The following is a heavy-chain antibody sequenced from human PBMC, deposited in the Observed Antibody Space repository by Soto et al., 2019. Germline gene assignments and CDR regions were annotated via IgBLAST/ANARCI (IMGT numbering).Heavy chain of an antibody. CDR1: GFTFSNSA. J-gene: IGHJ4*02. CDR2: ISSSGGRT. D-gene: IGHD2-21*02. V-gene: IGHV3-23*01. CDR3: AKVQEFCGFNCYIVDS. Sequence: EVQLLESGGGLAQPGGSLRLSCVASGFTFSNSAMSWVRHVPGKGLEWAAGISSSGGRTNYADSVKGRFTISRDNSKDTLYLQMNSLRAEDTALYYCAKVQEFCGFNCYIVDSWGQGVLDTVSS.